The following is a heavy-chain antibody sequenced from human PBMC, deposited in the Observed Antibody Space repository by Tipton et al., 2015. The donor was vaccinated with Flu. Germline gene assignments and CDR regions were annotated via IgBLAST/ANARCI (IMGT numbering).Heavy chain of an antibody. CDR1: GFTFSNYG. CDR2: IRHYVTNT. J-gene: IGHJ4*02. D-gene: IGHD6-13*01. CDR3: AKDREYSSSWSPLDY. Sequence: SLRLSCVASGFTFSNYGLHWVRQAPGKRLEWVALIRHYVTNTYYVDSVRGRFTISRDNSKNTVYLQMNSLRAEDTAVYYCAKDREYSSSWSPLDYWGQGTLVTVSS. V-gene: IGHV3-30*02.